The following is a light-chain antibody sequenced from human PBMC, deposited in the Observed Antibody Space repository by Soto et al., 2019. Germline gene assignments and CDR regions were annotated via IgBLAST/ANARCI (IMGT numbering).Light chain of an antibody. Sequence: EIVLTQSPGTLSLSPGERATLSCRASQSVSSSYLAWYQQKPGQAPRLLIYAASSRATGIPDRFSGSGSGTDFTLTISRLEPEDSAVYYWQQDGSSPYTFGQGTKLEIK. CDR1: QSVSSSY. V-gene: IGKV3-20*01. J-gene: IGKJ2*01. CDR2: AAS. CDR3: QQDGSSPYT.